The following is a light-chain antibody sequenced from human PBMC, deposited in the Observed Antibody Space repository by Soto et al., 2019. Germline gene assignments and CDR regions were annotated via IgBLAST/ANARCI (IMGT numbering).Light chain of an antibody. V-gene: IGKV3-15*01. CDR2: GAS. J-gene: IGKJ1*01. CDR1: QSVSGN. Sequence: EIVMTQSPATLSVSPGERATLSCRASQSVSGNLAWYQQKPGQSPRLLIYGASTRAIGIPARFSGSGSGTEFTLIISSLQSEDFAVYYCQHYMGWPAWTFGQGTKVEF. CDR3: QHYMGWPAWT.